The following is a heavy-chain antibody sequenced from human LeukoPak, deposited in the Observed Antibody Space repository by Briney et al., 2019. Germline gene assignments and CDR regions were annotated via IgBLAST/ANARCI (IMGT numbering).Heavy chain of an antibody. J-gene: IGHJ6*02. CDR2: INHSGST. CDR3: ARGRAVAGPSRIKYYYYGMDV. Sequence: SETLSLTCAVYGGSFSGYYWSWIRQPPGKGLEWIGEINHSGSTNYNPSLKSRVTISVDTSKNQLSVKLSSVTAADTAVYYCARGRAVAGPSRIKYYYYGMDVWGQGTTVTVSS. V-gene: IGHV4-34*01. D-gene: IGHD6-19*01. CDR1: GGSFSGYY.